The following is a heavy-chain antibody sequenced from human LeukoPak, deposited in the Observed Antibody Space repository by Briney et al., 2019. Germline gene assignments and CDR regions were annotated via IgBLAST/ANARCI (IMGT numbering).Heavy chain of an antibody. Sequence: PSETLSLTCTVSGGSISTYYWSWIRQPAGKGLEWIGRIKTSGNTNYNPSLKSRATMSVDRSRSQYSLKLTSVTAADTAVYYCASLRIAAAGIYYYYYYGMDVWGQGTTVTVSS. CDR2: IKTSGNT. D-gene: IGHD6-13*01. CDR3: ASLRIAAAGIYYYYYYGMDV. J-gene: IGHJ6*02. V-gene: IGHV4-4*07. CDR1: GGSISTYY.